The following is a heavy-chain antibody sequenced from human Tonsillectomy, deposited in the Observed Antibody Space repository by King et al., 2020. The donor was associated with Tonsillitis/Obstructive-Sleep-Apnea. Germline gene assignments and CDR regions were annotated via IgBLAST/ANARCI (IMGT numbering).Heavy chain of an antibody. CDR2: INPNSGGT. V-gene: IGHV1-2*04. Sequence: VQLVESGAEVKKPGASVKVSCKASGYTFTGYYMHWVRQAPGQGLEWMGWINPNSGGTNYAQKFQGWVTMTRDTSISTAYMELSRLRSDDTAVYYCARDLGPGITGTTVWGFVDYWGQGTLVTVSS. D-gene: IGHD1-7*01. CDR3: ARDLGPGITGTTVWGFVDY. J-gene: IGHJ4*02. CDR1: GYTFTGYY.